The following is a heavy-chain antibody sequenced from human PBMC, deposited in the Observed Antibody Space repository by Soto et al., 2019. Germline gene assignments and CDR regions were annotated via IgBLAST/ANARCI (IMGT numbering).Heavy chain of an antibody. CDR3: ARDGYYDSSGYYFDY. CDR1: GGSISSGGYY. V-gene: IGHV4-31*03. J-gene: IGHJ4*02. CDR2: IYYSGST. Sequence: PSETLSLTCTVSGGSISSGGYYWSWIRQHPGKGLEWIGYIYYSGSTHYNPSLKSRVTISVDTSKNQFSLKLSSVTAADTAVYYCARDGYYDSSGYYFDYWGQGTLVTVSS. D-gene: IGHD3-22*01.